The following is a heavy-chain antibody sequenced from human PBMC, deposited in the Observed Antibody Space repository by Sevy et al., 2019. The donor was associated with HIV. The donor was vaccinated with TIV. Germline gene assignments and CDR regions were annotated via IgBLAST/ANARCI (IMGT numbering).Heavy chain of an antibody. D-gene: IGHD3-10*01. V-gene: IGHV4-39*01. Sequence: SETLSLTCTVSGGSISSSSYYWGWIRQPPGKGLEWIGSIYYSGSTYYNPSLKTRVTISVARSKNQFSLKLSSVTAADTAVYYCASSTLYGFYYFDYWGQGTLVTVSS. CDR3: ASSTLYGFYYFDY. J-gene: IGHJ4*02. CDR1: GGSISSSSYY. CDR2: IYYSGST.